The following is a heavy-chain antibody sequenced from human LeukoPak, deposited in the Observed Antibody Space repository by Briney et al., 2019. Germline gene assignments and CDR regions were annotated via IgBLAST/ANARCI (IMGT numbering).Heavy chain of an antibody. J-gene: IGHJ4*02. CDR2: INHSGST. Sequence: SETLSLTCAVYGGSFSGYYWSWIRQPPGKGLEWIGEINHSGSTNYNPSLKSRVTISVDTSKNQFSLKLSSVTAADTAVYYCAKAGGYYGSGTHFDYWGQGTLVTVSS. V-gene: IGHV4-34*01. CDR3: AKAGGYYGSGTHFDY. D-gene: IGHD3-10*01. CDR1: GGSFSGYY.